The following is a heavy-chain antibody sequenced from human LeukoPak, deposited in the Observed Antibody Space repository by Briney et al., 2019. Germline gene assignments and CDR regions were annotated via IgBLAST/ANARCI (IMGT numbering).Heavy chain of an antibody. CDR1: GFTFSNYA. Sequence: GGSLRLSCAASGFTFSNYAMSWVRQAPGKGLEWVSAVSGSGGSTYYADSVKGRFTISRDNSKNTLSLQMNSLRAEDTAVYYCARDPRWPGIKFFDYWGQGTLVTVSS. D-gene: IGHD4-23*01. V-gene: IGHV3-23*01. CDR2: VSGSGGST. CDR3: ARDPRWPGIKFFDY. J-gene: IGHJ4*02.